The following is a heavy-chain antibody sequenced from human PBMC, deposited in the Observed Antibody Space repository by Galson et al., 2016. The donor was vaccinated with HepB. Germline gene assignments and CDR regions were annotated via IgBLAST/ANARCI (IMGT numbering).Heavy chain of an antibody. CDR2: INSHNSNT. J-gene: IGHJ4*02. V-gene: IGHV1-18*01. D-gene: IGHD3-10*01. Sequence: SVKVSCKASGYTFTGFGLSWVRQAPGQGLEWMGWINSHNSNTNYAQKFQGRFTMTTDTSTSTAYMELRSLKSDDTAVYYCARDKTGPTPYFYYGLHMWGQGTLVTLSS. CDR1: GYTFTGFG. CDR3: ARDKTGPTPYFYYGLHM.